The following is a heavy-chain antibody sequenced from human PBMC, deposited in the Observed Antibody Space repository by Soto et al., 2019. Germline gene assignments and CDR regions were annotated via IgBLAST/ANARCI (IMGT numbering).Heavy chain of an antibody. D-gene: IGHD6-13*01. CDR1: GFTFSDSA. J-gene: IGHJ5*02. Sequence: GGSLRLSCAVSGFTFSDSAIHWVRQASGKGLEWVGRIRSKANNYTTGYAASLKGRFTISRDDSKNTAYLQMNSLRAEDTAVYYCAKEIAAAATLYNWFDPWGQGTLVTVSS. CDR3: AKEIAAAATLYNWFDP. V-gene: IGHV3-73*01. CDR2: IRSKANNYTT.